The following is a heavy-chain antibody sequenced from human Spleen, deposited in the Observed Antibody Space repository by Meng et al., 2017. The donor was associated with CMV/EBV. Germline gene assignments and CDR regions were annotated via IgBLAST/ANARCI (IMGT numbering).Heavy chain of an antibody. CDR1: EFTFSSYR. CDR2: ISSTSTYI. V-gene: IGHV3-21*01. J-gene: IGHJ6*02. Sequence: ESLKISCAAFEFTFSSYRMNWVRQAPGKGLEWISFISSTSTYIDYADSVQGRFTISRDNSKNTLYLQMNSLRAEDTAVYYCAKNSRTTVTTGDYYYGMDVWGQGTTVTVSS. CDR3: AKNSRTTVTTGDYYYGMDV. D-gene: IGHD4-17*01.